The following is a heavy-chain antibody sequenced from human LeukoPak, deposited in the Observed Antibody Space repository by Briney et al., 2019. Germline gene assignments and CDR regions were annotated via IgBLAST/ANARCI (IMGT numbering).Heavy chain of an antibody. Sequence: PLETLSLTCAVYGGSFSGYYWSWIRQPAGKGLEWIGRIYTSGSTNYNPSLKSRVTMSVDTSKNQFSLKLSSVTAADTAVYYCAREGFYDFWSGYYLNDAFDIWGQGTMVTVSS. CDR1: GGSFSGYY. D-gene: IGHD3-3*01. CDR3: AREGFYDFWSGYYLNDAFDI. CDR2: IYTSGST. V-gene: IGHV4-4*07. J-gene: IGHJ3*02.